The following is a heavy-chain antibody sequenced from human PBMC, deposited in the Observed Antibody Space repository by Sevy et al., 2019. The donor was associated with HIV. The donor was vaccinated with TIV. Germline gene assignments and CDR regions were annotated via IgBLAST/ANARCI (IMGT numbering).Heavy chain of an antibody. CDR2: IWYDGSNK. CDR1: GFTFSSYG. V-gene: IGHV3-33*01. Sequence: GGSLRLSCAASGFTFSSYGMHWDRQAPGKGLEWVAVIWYDGSNKYYADSVKGRFTISRDNSKNTLYLKMNSLRAEDTAVYYCARVPITMIVVVTFYYFDYWGQGTLVTVSS. CDR3: ARVPITMIVVVTFYYFDY. D-gene: IGHD3-22*01. J-gene: IGHJ4*02.